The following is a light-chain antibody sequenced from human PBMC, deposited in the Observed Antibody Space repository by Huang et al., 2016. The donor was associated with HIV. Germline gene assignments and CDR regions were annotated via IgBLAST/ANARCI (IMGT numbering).Light chain of an antibody. V-gene: IGKV2-29*02. CDR2: EVS. CDR3: MQGIHLPSGYT. CDR1: RSLLHSDGKTY. J-gene: IGKJ2*01. Sequence: DVVMTQTPLSLSVTPGQPASISCKSSRSLLHSDGKTYLYWYLQKPGQSQQLLIYEVSVVFSGVRDRVSGSGSGTDFTLKISRVEAEDVGVYYCMQGIHLPSGYTFGQGTKLEIK.